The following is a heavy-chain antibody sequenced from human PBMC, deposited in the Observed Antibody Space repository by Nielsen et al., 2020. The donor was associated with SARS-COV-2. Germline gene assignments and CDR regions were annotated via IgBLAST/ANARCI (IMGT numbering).Heavy chain of an antibody. CDR3: ARDQLELPAGYYYYMDV. CDR1: GFTFSSYS. V-gene: IGHV3-48*02. CDR2: ISSSSSTI. Sequence: GGSLRLSCAASGFTFSSYSMNWVRQAPGKGLEWVSYISSSSSTIYYADSMKGRFTISRDNAKNSLYLQMNSLRDEDTAVYYCARDQLELPAGYYYYMDVWGKGTTVTVSS. J-gene: IGHJ6*03. D-gene: IGHD1-7*01.